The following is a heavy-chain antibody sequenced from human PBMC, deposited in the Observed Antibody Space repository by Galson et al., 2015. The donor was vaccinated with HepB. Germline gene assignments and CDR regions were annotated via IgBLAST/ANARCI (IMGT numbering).Heavy chain of an antibody. Sequence: TLSLTCTVSGGSISSGRYSWSWIRQPAGKGLEWIGRIYISGSTNYNPSLKSRVTMSVDTSKNQFSLKLSSVTAADTAVYYCARGEWFGDAFDIWGQGTMVTVSS. CDR3: ARGEWFGDAFDI. V-gene: IGHV4-61*02. CDR2: IYISGST. J-gene: IGHJ3*02. CDR1: GGSISSGRYS. D-gene: IGHD3-10*01.